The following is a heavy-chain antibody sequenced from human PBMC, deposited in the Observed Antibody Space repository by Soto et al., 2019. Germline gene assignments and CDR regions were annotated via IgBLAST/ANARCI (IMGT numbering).Heavy chain of an antibody. CDR1: GGTFSSYA. J-gene: IGHJ6*02. V-gene: IGHV1-69*13. CDR2: IIPIFGTA. Sequence: SVKVSCKASGGTFSSYAISWVRQAPGQGLEWMGGIIPIFGTANYAQKFQGRVTITADESTSTAYMELSSLRSEDTAVYYCARGPPSNYDILTGYHNYYYGMDVWGQGTTVTVSS. D-gene: IGHD3-9*01. CDR3: ARGPPSNYDILTGYHNYYYGMDV.